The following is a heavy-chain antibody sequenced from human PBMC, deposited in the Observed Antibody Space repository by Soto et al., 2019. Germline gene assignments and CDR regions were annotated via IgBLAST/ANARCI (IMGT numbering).Heavy chain of an antibody. CDR1: GESVSSYSSS. J-gene: IGHJ3*02. V-gene: IGHV6-1*01. CDR2: TYYRSKWYN. D-gene: IGHD6-6*01. Sequence: LHALSLTCALSGESVSSYSSSWYWYRKSPSRGLEWLGRTYYRSKWYNDYAVSVKSRITINPDTSKDQFSLQLNSVTPEDTAVYYCARDLLLVATADAFDIWGQGTMVTVSS. CDR3: ARDLLLVATADAFDI.